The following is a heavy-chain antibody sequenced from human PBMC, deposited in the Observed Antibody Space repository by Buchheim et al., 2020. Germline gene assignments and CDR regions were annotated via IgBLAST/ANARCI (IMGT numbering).Heavy chain of an antibody. CDR3: ARDPGPAGGY. V-gene: IGHV4-39*07. CDR1: GGPISSSSYY. D-gene: IGHD6-25*01. CDR2: IHYSGST. Sequence: QLQLQESGPGLVKPSETLSLTCTVPGGPISSSSYYWGWLRPLPGKGLEWIGSIHYSGSTYYNPSLKSRVTIPVDTSKNQSSLKLSSVTAADTAVYYCARDPGPAGGYWGQGTL. J-gene: IGHJ4*02.